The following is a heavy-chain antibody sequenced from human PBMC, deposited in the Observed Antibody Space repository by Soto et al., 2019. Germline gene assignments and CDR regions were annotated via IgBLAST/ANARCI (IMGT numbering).Heavy chain of an antibody. CDR2: ISGSGGST. V-gene: IGHV3-23*01. Sequence: GGSLRLSCAASGFTFSSYAMSWVRQAPGKGLEWVSAISGSGGSTYYADSVKGRLTISRDNSKNTLYLQMNSLRAEDTAVYYCARVSTVTRWFDYWGQGTLVTVSS. J-gene: IGHJ5*01. D-gene: IGHD4-17*01. CDR3: ARVSTVTRWFDY. CDR1: GFTFSSYA.